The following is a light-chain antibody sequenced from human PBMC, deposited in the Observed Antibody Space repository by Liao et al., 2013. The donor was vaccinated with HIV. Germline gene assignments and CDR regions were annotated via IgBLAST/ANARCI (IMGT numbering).Light chain of an antibody. CDR3: QTWDKYTYWV. V-gene: IGLV3-1*01. CDR1: KLGDKY. CDR2: QDT. Sequence: YELTQPPSVSVSPGQTASITCSGDKLGDKYTCWYQQKPGQSPMLVIYQDTKRPSGIPERFSASNSGNTATLTISGAQAMDEADYYCQTWDKYTYWVFGGGTKLTVL. J-gene: IGLJ3*02.